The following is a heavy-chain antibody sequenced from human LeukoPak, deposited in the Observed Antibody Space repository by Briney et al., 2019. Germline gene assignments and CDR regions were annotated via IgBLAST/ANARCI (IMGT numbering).Heavy chain of an antibody. J-gene: IGHJ4*02. CDR1: GGSISSYY. D-gene: IGHD4-23*01. V-gene: IGHV4-59*01. CDR2: IYYSGST. Sequence: SETLSLTCTVSGGSISSYYWSWIRQPPGKGLEWIGYIYYSGSTNYNPSLKSRVTISVDTTKNQFSLKLSSVTAADTAVYYCARGSYGGNLDYWGQGTLVTVSS. CDR3: ARGSYGGNLDY.